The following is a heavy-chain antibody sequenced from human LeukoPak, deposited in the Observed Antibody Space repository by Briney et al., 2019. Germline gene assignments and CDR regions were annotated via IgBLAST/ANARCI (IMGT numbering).Heavy chain of an antibody. CDR3: AKDPWGSRGYFDY. D-gene: IGHD7-27*01. Sequence: GGSLRLSCAASGFTFSRHAMIWVRQAPGKGLEWVSATSGSGADTYYADSVKGRFTTFRDNSKNTVYLRMNSLRAEDTAIYYCAKDPWGSRGYFDYWGQGTLVTVSS. J-gene: IGHJ4*02. CDR1: GFTFSRHA. V-gene: IGHV3-23*01. CDR2: TSGSGADT.